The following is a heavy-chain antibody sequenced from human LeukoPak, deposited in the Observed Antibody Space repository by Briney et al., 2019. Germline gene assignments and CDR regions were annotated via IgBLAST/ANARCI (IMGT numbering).Heavy chain of an antibody. Sequence: SETLSPTCTVSGGSISSYYWSWIRQPPGKGLEWIGYIYYSGSTNYNPSLKSRVTISVDTSKNQFSLKLSSVTAADTAVYYCARQNLYYDILTGYYRWFDPWGQGTLVTVSS. CDR3: ARQNLYYDILTGYYRWFDP. CDR1: GGSISSYY. V-gene: IGHV4-59*01. D-gene: IGHD3-9*01. J-gene: IGHJ5*02. CDR2: IYYSGST.